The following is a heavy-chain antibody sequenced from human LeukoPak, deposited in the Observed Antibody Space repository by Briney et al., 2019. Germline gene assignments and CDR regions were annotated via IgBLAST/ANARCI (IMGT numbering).Heavy chain of an antibody. V-gene: IGHV3-7*01. CDR3: ARDRGYYVFDY. CDR2: VKPDGSEK. CDR1: GFTFSSYW. D-gene: IGHD3-22*01. Sequence: GGSLRLSCAASGFTFSSYWMHWVRQAPGKGLEWVAHVKPDGSEKSYVDSVKGRFTISRDNAQNSLYLQMNSLRAEDTAVYYCARDRGYYVFDYWGQGTLVTVSS. J-gene: IGHJ4*02.